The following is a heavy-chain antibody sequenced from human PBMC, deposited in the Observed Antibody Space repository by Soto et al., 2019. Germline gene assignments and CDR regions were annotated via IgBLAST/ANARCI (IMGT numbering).Heavy chain of an antibody. D-gene: IGHD6-13*01. V-gene: IGHV1-69*02. J-gene: IGHJ4*01. CDR2: VLPFLDIT. Sequence: QVQLVQSGSEVKKPGSSVRVSCKTSGDTFSIYTISWVRQAPGQGLEWMGRVLPFLDITSYSQRLHGRDTITAERSTTTADMELTILRSEDTAVYYCARDRDNSNWPNFDSWGHGTLCTGSS. CDR1: GDTFSIYT. CDR3: ARDRDNSNWPNFDS.